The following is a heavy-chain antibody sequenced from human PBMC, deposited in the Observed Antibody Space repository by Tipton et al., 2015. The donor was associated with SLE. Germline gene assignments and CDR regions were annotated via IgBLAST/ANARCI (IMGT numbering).Heavy chain of an antibody. V-gene: IGHV4-4*07. CDR3: ATGYGDDDFYYYYYMDV. D-gene: IGHD4-17*01. CDR1: GDSISNSY. J-gene: IGHJ6*03. CDR2: MFRSGST. Sequence: TLSLTCTVSGDSISNSYWSWIRQPAGKGLEWIGRMFRSGSTNYNPSLKSRVTISLDTSKNQFSLNLYSATAADTAVYYCATGYGDDDFYYYYYMDVWGKGITVTVSS.